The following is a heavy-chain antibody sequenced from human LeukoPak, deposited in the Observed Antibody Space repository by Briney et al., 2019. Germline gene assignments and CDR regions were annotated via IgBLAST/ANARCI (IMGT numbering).Heavy chain of an antibody. CDR1: GYSFTSYW. D-gene: IGHD2-2*01. CDR2: IYPGDSDT. J-gene: IGHJ6*02. V-gene: IGHV5-51*01. CDR3: ARAIGTSQFYFYYGMDV. Sequence: GESLKISCKGSGYSFTSYWIGWVRQMPGKGLEWMGIIYPGDSDTRYSPSFQGQVTISADKSISTAYLQWSSLQASDTAMYYCARAIGTSQFYFYYGMDVWGQRTTVTVSS.